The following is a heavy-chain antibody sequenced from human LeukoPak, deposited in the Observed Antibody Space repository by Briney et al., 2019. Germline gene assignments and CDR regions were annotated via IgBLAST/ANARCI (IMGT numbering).Heavy chain of an antibody. V-gene: IGHV4-39*01. D-gene: IGHD3-22*01. CDR2: IYYSGST. CDR1: GDSISSSSYY. Sequence: SETLSLTCTVSGDSISSSSYYWGWIRQPPGKGLEWIGSIYYSGSTYYNPSLKSQVTISVDTSKNQFSLKLSSVTAADTAVYYCARHSYYYDSSGYYYPMGDYWGQGTLVTVSS. CDR3: ARHSYYYDSSGYYYPMGDY. J-gene: IGHJ4*02.